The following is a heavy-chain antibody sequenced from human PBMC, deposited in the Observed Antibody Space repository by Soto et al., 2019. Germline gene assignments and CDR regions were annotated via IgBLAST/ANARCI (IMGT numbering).Heavy chain of an antibody. D-gene: IGHD2-21*02. CDR1: GDSISSDYYH. J-gene: IGHJ6*02. Sequence: QVQLQQSGPGLVKPSQTLSLTCTVSGDSISSDYYHWTWIRQSPGKGLEWIGYIHHSGSILYNPSLQSRVTISVDTSKNQFSLHLTSVPAADTAVYFCAREDDGGDSLDVWGQGTTVTVSS. CDR2: IHHSGSI. CDR3: AREDDGGDSLDV. V-gene: IGHV4-30-4*08.